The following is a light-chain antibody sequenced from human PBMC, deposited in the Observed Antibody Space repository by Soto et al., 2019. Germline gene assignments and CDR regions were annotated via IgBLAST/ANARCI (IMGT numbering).Light chain of an antibody. J-gene: IGKJ5*01. CDR1: QSISTN. CDR3: QQYNKWFSIT. CDR2: GAS. V-gene: IGKV3-15*01. Sequence: EIVLTQSPATLSVSPGERATLSCRAPQSISTNLAWYQQKPGQAPRLLIYGASTRANGIPARFSGSGSGAEFTLIISGLQSEDSAVYYCQQYNKWFSITFGQGTRVEIK.